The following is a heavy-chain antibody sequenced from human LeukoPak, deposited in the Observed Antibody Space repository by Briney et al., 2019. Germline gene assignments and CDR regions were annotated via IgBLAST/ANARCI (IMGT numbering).Heavy chain of an antibody. Sequence: GGSLRLSCAASGFTFSSYSMNWVRQAPGKWLEWVSSISSSSSYIYYADSVKGRFTISRDNAKNSLYLQMNSLRAEDTAVYYCARDYGFGFYYYYGMDVWGQGTTVTVSS. D-gene: IGHD3-3*01. V-gene: IGHV3-21*01. CDR3: ARDYGFGFYYYYGMDV. CDR1: GFTFSSYS. CDR2: ISSSSSYI. J-gene: IGHJ6*02.